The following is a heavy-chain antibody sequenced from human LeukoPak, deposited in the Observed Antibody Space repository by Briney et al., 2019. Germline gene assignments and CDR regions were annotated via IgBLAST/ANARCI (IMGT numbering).Heavy chain of an antibody. D-gene: IGHD6-13*01. CDR2: ISLNSGAT. CDR3: VTSSGYSSTWGAFDI. J-gene: IGHJ3*02. Sequence: ASVKVSCKASGCMFTAYYMHWVRQAPGQGFEGMTWISLNSGATDYAQRFQGRVTMTRDTSISTAYMEVTWLTSDDTAVYYCVTSSGYSSTWGAFDIWGQGTMVTVSS. CDR1: GCMFTAYY. V-gene: IGHV1-2*02.